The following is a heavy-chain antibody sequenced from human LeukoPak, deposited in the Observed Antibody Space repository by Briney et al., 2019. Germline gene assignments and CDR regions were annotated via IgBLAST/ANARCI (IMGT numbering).Heavy chain of an antibody. J-gene: IGHJ3*02. CDR1: AGSISSSSYY. D-gene: IGHD3-3*01. CDR3: ARQDSLWWGTIFGVNQNAFDI. CDR2: IYYSGST. V-gene: IGHV4-39*01. Sequence: PETLSLTCTVSAGSISSSSYYWGWIRQPPGKGLEGIGCIYYSGSTHYNPSLKSRDTISVDTSKNKFTLTMSSVTAAETAVYYGARQDSLWWGTIFGVNQNAFDIWGQGTMVTVSS.